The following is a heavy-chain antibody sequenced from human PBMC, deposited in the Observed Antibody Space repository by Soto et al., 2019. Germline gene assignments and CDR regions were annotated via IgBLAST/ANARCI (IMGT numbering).Heavy chain of an antibody. CDR2: MYYSGST. CDR3: ARDKVEGGSGAFDI. V-gene: IGHV4-59*01. D-gene: IGHD3-10*01. J-gene: IGHJ3*02. Sequence: SETLSLTCTVSGGSIRSYYWSWIRQPPGKGLEWIGYMYYSGSTNYTPSLKSRVTISVDTSKNQFSLKLSSVTAADTAVYYCARDKVEGGSGAFDIWGQGTMVTVSS. CDR1: GGSIRSYY.